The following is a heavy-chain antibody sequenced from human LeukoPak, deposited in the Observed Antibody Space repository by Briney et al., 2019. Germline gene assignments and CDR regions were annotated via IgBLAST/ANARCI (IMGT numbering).Heavy chain of an antibody. V-gene: IGHV3-66*01. J-gene: IGHJ4*02. Sequence: GGSLRLSCAASGFTFSSYSMNWVRQAPGKGLEWVSVIYSGGTTYYADSVKGRFTISRDNSKNTLYLQMDGLRAEDTAVYYCARDSTVTAVDYFDDWGQGTLVTVSS. D-gene: IGHD4-17*01. CDR1: GFTFSSYS. CDR3: ARDSTVTAVDYFDD. CDR2: IYSGGTT.